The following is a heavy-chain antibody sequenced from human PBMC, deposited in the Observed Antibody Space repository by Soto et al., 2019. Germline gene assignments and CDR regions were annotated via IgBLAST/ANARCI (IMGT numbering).Heavy chain of an antibody. D-gene: IGHD2-8*02. J-gene: IGHJ6*02. V-gene: IGHV3-9*01. CDR1: GFSFGDYA. CDR2: ISWKGASI. CDR3: AKSTGGTANGLDV. Sequence: MQLVESGGDLVQPGRSLRLSCAASGFSFGDYAMHWVRQAPGKGLAWVSGISWKGASIGYADSVKGRFIISRDNANNSLYLQLNSLRAEDTALYYCAKSTGGTANGLDVWGQGTTVTVSS.